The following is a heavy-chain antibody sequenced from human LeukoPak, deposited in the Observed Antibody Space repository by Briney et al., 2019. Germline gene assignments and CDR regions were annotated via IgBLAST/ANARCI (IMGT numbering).Heavy chain of an antibody. CDR1: GFTFDDYA. CDR3: AKDMSYYGDYIGVDYYGMDV. D-gene: IGHD4-17*01. J-gene: IGHJ6*02. Sequence: PGGSLRLSCAASGFTFDDYAMHWVRQAPGKGLEWVSGISWNSGSIGYADSVKGRFTISRDNAKNSLYLQMNSLRPEDTALYYCAKDMSYYGDYIGVDYYGMDVWGQGTTVTVSS. V-gene: IGHV3-9*01. CDR2: ISWNSGSI.